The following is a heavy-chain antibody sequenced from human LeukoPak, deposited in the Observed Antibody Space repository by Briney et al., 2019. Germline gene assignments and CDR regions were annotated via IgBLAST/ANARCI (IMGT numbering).Heavy chain of an antibody. CDR2: IIPIFGTA. Sequence: GASVKVSCKASGGTFISYAISWVRQAPGQGLEWMGGIIPIFGTANYAQKFQGRVTITADESTSTAYMELSSLRSEDTAVYYCASLYDIVGTTVDYWGQGTLVTVSS. CDR3: ASLYDIVGTTVDY. J-gene: IGHJ4*02. D-gene: IGHD1-26*01. V-gene: IGHV1-69*13. CDR1: GGTFISYA.